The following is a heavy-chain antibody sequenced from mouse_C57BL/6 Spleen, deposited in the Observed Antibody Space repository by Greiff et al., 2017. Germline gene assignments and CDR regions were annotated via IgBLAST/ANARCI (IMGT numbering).Heavy chain of an antibody. D-gene: IGHD4-1*01. Sequence: EVKLMESGGDLVKPGGSLKLSCAASGFTFSSYGMSWVRQTPDKRLEWVATISSGGSYTYYPDSVKGRFTISRDNATNTLSLQMSSLKSEDTDMDCCARWTGPWLAYWGQGTLVTVSA. J-gene: IGHJ3*01. CDR1: GFTFSSYG. CDR2: ISSGGSYT. V-gene: IGHV5-6*01. CDR3: ARWTGPWLAY.